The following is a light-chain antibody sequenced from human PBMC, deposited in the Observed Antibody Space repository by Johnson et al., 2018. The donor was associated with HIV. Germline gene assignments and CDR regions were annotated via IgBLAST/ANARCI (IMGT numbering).Light chain of an antibody. CDR1: SSNIGNNY. J-gene: IGLJ1*01. V-gene: IGLV1-51*02. Sequence: VLTQPPSVSAAPGQKVTISCSGSSSNIGNNYVSWYQQLPGTAPKLLIYENNKRPPGIPDRFSASKSGTSATLGITGLQTGDEADYYCGTWDSSLSAHYVFGTGTKVTV. CDR2: ENN. CDR3: GTWDSSLSAHYV.